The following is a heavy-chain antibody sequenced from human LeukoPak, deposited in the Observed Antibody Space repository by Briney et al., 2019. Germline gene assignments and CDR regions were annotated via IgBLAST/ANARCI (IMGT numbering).Heavy chain of an antibody. D-gene: IGHD2-21*02. CDR1: GFTFNNYA. Sequence: GGSLTLSCVASGFTFNNYAMSWVRQAPGKGLKWVAAITGGGFGTYYADSVKGRFTISRDNPKNTLYLQTNSLRAEDTAVYYCVQMAPYCGGDCYFDKWGQGTLVTVSS. J-gene: IGHJ4*02. V-gene: IGHV3-23*01. CDR2: ITGGGFGT. CDR3: VQMAPYCGGDCYFDK.